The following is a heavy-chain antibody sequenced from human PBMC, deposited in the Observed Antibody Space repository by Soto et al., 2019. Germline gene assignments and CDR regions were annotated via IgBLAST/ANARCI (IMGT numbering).Heavy chain of an antibody. CDR2: IYYSGST. J-gene: IGHJ4*02. CDR1: GGSISSSSYY. V-gene: IGHV4-39*01. Sequence: QLQLQESGPGLVKPSETLSLTCTVSGGSISSSSYYWGWIRQPPGKGLEWIGSIYYSGSTYYNPSLKSRVTISVDTSKNQFSLKLSSVTAADTAVYYCARHGEGVRGVSRLNFDYWGQGTLVTVSS. CDR3: ARHGEGVRGVSRLNFDY. D-gene: IGHD3-10*01.